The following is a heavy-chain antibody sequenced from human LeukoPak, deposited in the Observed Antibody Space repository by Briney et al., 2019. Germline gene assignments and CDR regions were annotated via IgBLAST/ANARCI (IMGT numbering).Heavy chain of an antibody. J-gene: IGHJ4*02. CDR1: GFTFSSYG. V-gene: IGHV3-21*01. CDR2: ISTSSSYI. CDR3: ARGAEGVAATDSNFDY. D-gene: IGHD6-13*01. Sequence: GGSLRLSCAASGFTFSSYGMSWVRQAPGKGLEWVSSISTSSSYIYYADSVKGRFTISRDNARNSLYLQMNSLRAEDTAVFYCARGAEGVAATDSNFDYWGQGTLVTVSS.